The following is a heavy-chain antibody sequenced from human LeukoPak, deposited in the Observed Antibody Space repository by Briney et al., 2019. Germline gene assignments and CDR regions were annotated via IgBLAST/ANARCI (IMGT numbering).Heavy chain of an antibody. CDR2: IIPIFGTA. Sequence: ASVKVSCKASGYTFTNYYIHWVRQAPGQGLEWMGGIIPIFGTANYAQKFQGRVTITADESTSTAYMELSSLRSEDTAVYYCARAPPYCSGGSCYGWFDPWGQGTLVTVSS. V-gene: IGHV1-69*13. CDR1: GYTFTNYY. D-gene: IGHD2-15*01. J-gene: IGHJ5*02. CDR3: ARAPPYCSGGSCYGWFDP.